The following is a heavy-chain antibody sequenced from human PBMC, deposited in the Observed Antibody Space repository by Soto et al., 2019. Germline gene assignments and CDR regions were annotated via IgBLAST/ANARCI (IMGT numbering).Heavy chain of an antibody. V-gene: IGHV4-39*01. CDR2: IYYSGST. Sequence: QLQLQESGPGLVKPSETLSLTCTVSGGSISSSSYSWGWIRQPPGKGLEWIGTIYYSGSTYYNPSPTSRVPISVDTSEDQFSLKLSSVTAADTAVYYCASHKETYYYASSGYYPYYFDYWGQGTLVTVSS. J-gene: IGHJ4*02. D-gene: IGHD3-22*01. CDR3: ASHKETYYYASSGYYPYYFDY. CDR1: GGSISSSSYS.